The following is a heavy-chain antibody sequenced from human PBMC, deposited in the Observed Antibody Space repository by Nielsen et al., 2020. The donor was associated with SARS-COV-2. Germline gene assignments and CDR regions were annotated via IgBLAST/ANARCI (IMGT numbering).Heavy chain of an antibody. Sequence: GGSLRLSCAASGFTFSRSWMSWVRQAPEKGLAWVANIKQDGSEKYYVDSVKGRFTISRDNAKNSLSLQMNSLRAEDTAVYYCARVEGSSWYFEYWGQGTLVTVSS. D-gene: IGHD6-13*01. CDR1: GFTFSRSW. CDR3: ARVEGSSWYFEY. V-gene: IGHV3-7*03. J-gene: IGHJ4*02. CDR2: IKQDGSEK.